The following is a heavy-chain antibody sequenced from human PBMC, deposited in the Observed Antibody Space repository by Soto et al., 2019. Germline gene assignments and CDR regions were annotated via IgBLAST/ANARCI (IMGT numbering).Heavy chain of an antibody. V-gene: IGHV4-39*01. CDR3: ARRTSVADRGWFDP. CDR1: GGSISSSSYF. Sequence: QLQLQESGPGLVKPSETLSLTCTVSGGSISSSSYFWGWIRQPPGKGLEWIGSIYYSGSTYYNPSLKSRVTLSVDTSKHQFSLKLGSVTAADTAVYYCARRTSVADRGWFDPWGQGTLVTVSS. J-gene: IGHJ5*02. CDR2: IYYSGST. D-gene: IGHD6-19*01.